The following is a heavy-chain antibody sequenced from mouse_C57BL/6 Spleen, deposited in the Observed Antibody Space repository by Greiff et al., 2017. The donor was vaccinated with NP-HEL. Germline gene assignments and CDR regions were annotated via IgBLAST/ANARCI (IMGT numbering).Heavy chain of an antibody. V-gene: IGHV1-64*01. CDR3: ARNPTVVAGDY. Sequence: VKLQQPGAELVKPGASVKLSCKASGYTFTSYWMHWVKQRPGQGLVWIGMIHPNSGSTNYNEKFKSKATLTVDKSSSTAYMQLSSLTSEDSAVYYCARNPTVVAGDYWGQGTTLTVSS. D-gene: IGHD1-1*01. CDR2: IHPNSGST. CDR1: GYTFTSYW. J-gene: IGHJ2*01.